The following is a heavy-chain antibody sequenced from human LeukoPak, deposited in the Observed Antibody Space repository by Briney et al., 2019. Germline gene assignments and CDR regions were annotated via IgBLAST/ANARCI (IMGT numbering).Heavy chain of an antibody. CDR3: TTDDLRGVIYY. D-gene: IGHD3-10*01. V-gene: IGHV3-15*01. CDR1: GXTFSSYA. CDR2: IKSKTDGGTT. Sequence: GGSLRLSCAASGXTFSSYAMSWVRQAPGKGLEWVGRIKSKTDGGTTDYAAPVKGRFTISRDDSKNTLYLQMNSLKTEDTAVYYCTTDDLRGVIYYWGQGTLVTVSS. J-gene: IGHJ4*02.